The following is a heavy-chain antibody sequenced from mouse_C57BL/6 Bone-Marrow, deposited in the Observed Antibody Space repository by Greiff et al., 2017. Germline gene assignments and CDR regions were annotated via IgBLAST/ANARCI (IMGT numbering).Heavy chain of an antibody. CDR2: INPNNGGT. CDR1: GYTFTDYY. J-gene: IGHJ3*01. V-gene: IGHV1-26*01. D-gene: IGHD2-5*01. CDR3: AQSNSWFAY. Sequence: VQLQQSGPELVKPGASVKISCKASGYTFTDYYMNWVQQSHGKSLEWIGDINPNNGGTSYNQKFKGKATLTVDKSSSTAYMELRSLTSEDSAVYYCAQSNSWFAYWGQGTLVTVSA.